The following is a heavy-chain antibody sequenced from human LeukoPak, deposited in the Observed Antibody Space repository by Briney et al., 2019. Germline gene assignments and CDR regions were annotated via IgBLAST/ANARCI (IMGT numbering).Heavy chain of an antibody. CDR1: GYSISSGYY. J-gene: IGHJ5*02. Sequence: PSETLSLTCTVSGYSISSGYYWGWIRQPPGKGLEWIGSIHYSARIYYNPSLKSRLTISPDTSKNQFSLKLTSVTAADTAVYYCTREVRSAWASFDPWGQGTLVIVSS. V-gene: IGHV4-38-2*02. CDR2: IHYSARI. CDR3: TREVRSAWASFDP. D-gene: IGHD1-26*01.